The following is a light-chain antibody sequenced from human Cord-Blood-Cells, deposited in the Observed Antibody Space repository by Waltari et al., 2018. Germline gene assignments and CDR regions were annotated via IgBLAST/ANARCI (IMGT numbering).Light chain of an antibody. Sequence: QSALTQPASVSGSPGQSITISCTGTSSDVGGYNYVSCYQQHPGKAPKLMIYDVSNRPSGVSNRFSGSKAGNTASLTISGLQAEDEADYYCSSHTSSSTWVFGGGTKLTVL. CDR1: SSDVGGYNY. CDR2: DVS. J-gene: IGLJ3*02. CDR3: SSHTSSSTWV. V-gene: IGLV2-14*01.